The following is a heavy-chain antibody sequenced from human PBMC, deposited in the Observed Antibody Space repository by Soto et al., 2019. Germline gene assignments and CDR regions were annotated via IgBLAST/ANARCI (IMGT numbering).Heavy chain of an antibody. V-gene: IGHV1-69*04. D-gene: IGHD6-13*01. CDR2: IIPILGIA. Sequence: SVKVSCKASGGTFSSYTISWVRQAPGQGLEWMGRIIPILGIANYAQKFQGRVTITADKSTSTAYMELSSLRSEDTAVYYCARDSRRIAAAGEPYYYYGMDVWGQ. CDR1: GGTFSSYT. J-gene: IGHJ6*02. CDR3: ARDSRRIAAAGEPYYYYGMDV.